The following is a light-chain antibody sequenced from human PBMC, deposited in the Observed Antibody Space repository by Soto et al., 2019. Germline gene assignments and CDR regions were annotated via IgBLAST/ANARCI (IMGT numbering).Light chain of an antibody. J-gene: IGLJ2*01. Sequence: QSVLTQPPSASGTPGQRVTISCSGSSSNVGSNAVNWYRQLPGTAPKLLIHTNNQRPSGVPDRFSGSKSGTSASLAISGLQSEDEADYFCSAWDDRMNGVVFGGGTKLTVL. CDR3: SAWDDRMNGVV. CDR1: SSNVGSNA. CDR2: TNN. V-gene: IGLV1-44*01.